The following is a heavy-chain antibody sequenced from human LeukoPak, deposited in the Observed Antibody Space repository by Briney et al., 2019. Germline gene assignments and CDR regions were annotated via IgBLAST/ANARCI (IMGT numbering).Heavy chain of an antibody. CDR2: ISSSSSYI. J-gene: IGHJ4*02. CDR1: GFTFSSYS. V-gene: IGHV3-21*01. CDR3: ARDRGIRGYSYGHDY. Sequence: PGGSLRLSCAASGFTFSSYSMNWVRQAPGKGLEWVSSISSSSSYIYYADSVKGRFTISRDNAKNSLYLQMNSLRAEDTAVYYCARDRGIRGYSYGHDYWGQGTLVTVSS. D-gene: IGHD5-18*01.